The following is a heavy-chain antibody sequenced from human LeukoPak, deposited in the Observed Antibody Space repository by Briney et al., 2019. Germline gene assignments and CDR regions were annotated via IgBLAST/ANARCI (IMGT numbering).Heavy chain of an antibody. Sequence: SVKVSCKASGGTFSSYAISWVRQAPGQGLEWMGRIIPIFGIANYAQKFQGRVTITADKSTSTAYMEPSSLRSEDTAVYYCARDRRGVYYYDSSGYNNWFDPWGQGTLVTVSS. CDR3: ARDRRGVYYYDSSGYNNWFDP. CDR2: IIPIFGIA. J-gene: IGHJ5*02. CDR1: GGTFSSYA. D-gene: IGHD3-22*01. V-gene: IGHV1-69*04.